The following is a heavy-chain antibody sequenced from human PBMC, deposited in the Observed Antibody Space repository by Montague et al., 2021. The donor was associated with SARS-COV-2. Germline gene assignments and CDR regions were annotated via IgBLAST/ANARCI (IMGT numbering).Heavy chain of an antibody. CDR1: GGSISSSSYY. V-gene: IGHV4-39*01. CDR2: IYYSGST. CDR3: ARWKLYCSGGSCYSNRFDX. J-gene: IGHJ3*02. D-gene: IGHD2-15*01. Sequence: SETLSLTCTVSGGSISSSSYYWGWIRQPPGKGLEWIGSIYYSGSTYYNPSLKSRVTISVDTSKNQFSLKLSSVTAADTAVYYCARWKLYCSGGSCYSNRFDXWGQGTMVTVSS.